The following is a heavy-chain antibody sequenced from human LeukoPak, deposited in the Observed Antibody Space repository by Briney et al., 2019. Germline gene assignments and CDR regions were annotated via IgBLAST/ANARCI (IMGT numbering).Heavy chain of an antibody. CDR1: GFTLSSYY. CDR3: AKRVYSGSYPLDP. Sequence: GGSLRLSCGASGFTLSSYYLSWVRQAPGKGLEWGANINQDGSERHYLHSVRGRFTISRDNSNNSLYLQMNSLRAEDTAVYYCAKRVYSGSYPLDPWGQGTLVTVSS. CDR2: INQDGSER. V-gene: IGHV3-7*03. D-gene: IGHD1-26*01. J-gene: IGHJ5*02.